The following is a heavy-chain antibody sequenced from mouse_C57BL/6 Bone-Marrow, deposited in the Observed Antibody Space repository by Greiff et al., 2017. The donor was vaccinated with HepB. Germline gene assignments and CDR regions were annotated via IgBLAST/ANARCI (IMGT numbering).Heavy chain of an antibody. D-gene: IGHD2-3*01. Sequence: QVQLQQSGAELVKPGASVKLSCKASGYTFTEYTIHWVKQRPGQGLEWIGWFYTGSGSIKYNEKFKDKATVTADKSSSTVYMELSRLTSEDSAVYFCARHNERVYDGYHFAVWGTGTLVTVSA. J-gene: IGHJ3*01. V-gene: IGHV1-62-2*01. CDR3: ARHNERVYDGYHFAV. CDR1: GYTFTEYT. CDR2: FYTGSGSI.